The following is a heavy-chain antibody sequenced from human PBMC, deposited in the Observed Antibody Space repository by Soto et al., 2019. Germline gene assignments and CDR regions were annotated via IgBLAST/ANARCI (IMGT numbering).Heavy chain of an antibody. CDR1: GFSLSTTGVA. J-gene: IGHJ5*01. D-gene: IGHD3-3*01. V-gene: IGHV2-5*02. CDR2: FYWDDDK. Sequence: QITLKESGPTLVKPTETITLTCTYSGFSLSTTGVAVSWIRQPPGKALEGLALFYWDDDKRYSPSLTSRLAIAKDASKNQVVLTLTNADPVDSATYFCAHRPPPLERRKGNWFGSWGQGTLVTVSS. CDR3: AHRPPPLERRKGNWFGS.